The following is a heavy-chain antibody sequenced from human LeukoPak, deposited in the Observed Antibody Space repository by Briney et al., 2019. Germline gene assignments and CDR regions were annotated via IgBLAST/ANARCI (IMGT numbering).Heavy chain of an antibody. Sequence: GGFLRLSCAASGFTFSNYAMSWVRQAPGKALEWVSAITSGGGTTYYAGSVKGRFTISRDNSKNTLYLQMNSLRAEDTAVYYCARDPPRAAWVFDYWGQGTLVSVSS. D-gene: IGHD6-25*01. CDR3: ARDPPRAAWVFDY. J-gene: IGHJ4*02. CDR2: ITSGGGTT. V-gene: IGHV3-23*01. CDR1: GFTFSNYA.